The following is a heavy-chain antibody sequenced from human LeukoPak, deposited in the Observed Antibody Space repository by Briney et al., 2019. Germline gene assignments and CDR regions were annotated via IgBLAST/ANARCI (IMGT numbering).Heavy chain of an antibody. D-gene: IGHD3-3*01. V-gene: IGHV4-59*01. CDR2: IYYSGST. CDR1: GGSISSYY. Sequence: SETLSLTCTVSGGSISSYYWSWIRQPPGKGLEWIGYIYYSGSTNYNPSLKSRVTISVDTSKNQFSLKLSSVTAADTAVYYRARASGIRYYDFWSGYLPGMDVWGQGTTVTVSS. J-gene: IGHJ6*02. CDR3: ARASGIRYYDFWSGYLPGMDV.